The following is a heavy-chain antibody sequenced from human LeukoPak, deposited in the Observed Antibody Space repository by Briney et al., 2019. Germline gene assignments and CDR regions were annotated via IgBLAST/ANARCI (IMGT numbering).Heavy chain of an antibody. CDR1: GGSISSSSYY. CDR3: ARLLVGGYSYGYYDY. CDR2: IYYSGST. Sequence: SETLSLTCTVSGGSISSSSYYWGWIRQPPGKGLEWIGSIYYSGSTYYNPSLKGRVTISVDTSKNQFSLKLSSVTAADTAVYYCARLLVGGYSYGYYDYWGQGTLVTVSS. V-gene: IGHV4-39*01. J-gene: IGHJ4*02. D-gene: IGHD5-18*01.